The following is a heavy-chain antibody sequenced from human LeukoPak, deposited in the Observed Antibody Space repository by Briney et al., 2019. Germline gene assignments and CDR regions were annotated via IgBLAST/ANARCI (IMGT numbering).Heavy chain of an antibody. CDR2: ISSSSSTI. J-gene: IGHJ2*01. Sequence: GGSLRLSCAASGFTFSSYSINWLRQAPGRGLEWVSYISSSSSTIYYADSVKGRFTISRDNAKNSLYLQMNSLRAEDTAVYYCATKASVTTWGLGWYFDLWGRGTLVTVSS. CDR1: GFTFSSYS. V-gene: IGHV3-48*01. CDR3: ATKASVTTWGLGWYFDL. D-gene: IGHD4-17*01.